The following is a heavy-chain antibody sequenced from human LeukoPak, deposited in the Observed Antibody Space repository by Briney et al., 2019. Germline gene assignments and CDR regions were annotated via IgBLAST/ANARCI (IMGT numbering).Heavy chain of an antibody. CDR3: AKKAVSQAAAGTIDV. Sequence: PGGSLRLSCAASGFTFSNSGMHWVRQAPGKGLEWVAFIRYDGDRKYYTDSGKGRFTISRDNYKNTLYLQMNSLRPEETAIYYCAKKAVSQAAAGTIDVWGQGTLVTVSS. CDR2: IRYDGDRK. D-gene: IGHD6-13*01. CDR1: GFTFSNSG. J-gene: IGHJ4*02. V-gene: IGHV3-30*02.